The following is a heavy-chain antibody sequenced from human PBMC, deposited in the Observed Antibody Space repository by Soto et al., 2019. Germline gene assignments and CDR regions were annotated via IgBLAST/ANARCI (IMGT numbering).Heavy chain of an antibody. J-gene: IGHJ4*02. CDR2: FWYDGNNK. Sequence: GGSLRLSCAASGFTFSNYGMHWVRQAPGKGLEWVAVFWYDGNNKYYADSVKGRFTISRDNSNNTLYVQMTSLRAEDTAVYYCARGLHSLFDYWGQGTLVTVSS. CDR1: GFTFSNYG. CDR3: ARGLHSLFDY. D-gene: IGHD2-21*01. V-gene: IGHV3-33*01.